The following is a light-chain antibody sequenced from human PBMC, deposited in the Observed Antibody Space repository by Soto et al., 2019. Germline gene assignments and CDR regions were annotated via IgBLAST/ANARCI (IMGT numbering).Light chain of an antibody. CDR3: CSHAGSYFVRL. CDR1: SSDVGAYNY. CDR2: DVS. J-gene: IGLJ2*01. Sequence: QSALTQPRSVSGSPGQSVTISCTGTSSDVGAYNYVSWYQHHPRKAPKLMIYDVSKRPSGVPDRFSGSKSVNTASLTISGLQAEDEADYYCCSHAGSYFVRLFGAGTQLTVL. V-gene: IGLV2-11*01.